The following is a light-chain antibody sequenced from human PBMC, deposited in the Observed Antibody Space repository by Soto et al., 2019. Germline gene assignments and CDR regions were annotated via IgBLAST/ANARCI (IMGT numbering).Light chain of an antibody. Sequence: EIFLTQSPGTLSLSPGERATLSCRSSQSVSSGYLAWYQQKPGQAPRLLIYGASTRATGIPDRFSGSGSGTDFTLTISSLEPDDFAVYYCQQRADWPITFGQGTRLEIK. V-gene: IGKV3D-20*02. CDR1: QSVSSGY. CDR2: GAS. CDR3: QQRADWPIT. J-gene: IGKJ5*01.